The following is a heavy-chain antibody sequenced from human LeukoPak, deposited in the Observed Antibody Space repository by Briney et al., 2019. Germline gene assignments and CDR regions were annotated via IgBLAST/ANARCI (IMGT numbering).Heavy chain of an antibody. CDR1: GFTFSSYA. CDR3: ARGYDRSGYYYGY. D-gene: IGHD3-22*01. J-gene: IGHJ4*02. V-gene: IGHV3-64*01. CDR2: ISSNGDST. Sequence: GGSQRLSCAASGFTFSSYAMHWVRQAPGKGLEYVSAISSNGDSTYYANSVKGRFTISRDNSKNTVYLQMGSLRAEDMAVYYCARGYDRSGYYYGYWGRGTLVTVSS.